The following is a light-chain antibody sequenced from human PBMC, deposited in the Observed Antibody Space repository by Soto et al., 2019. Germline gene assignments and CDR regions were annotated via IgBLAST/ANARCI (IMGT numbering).Light chain of an antibody. V-gene: IGLV2-14*01. CDR2: DVN. CDR1: SSDVGGYNY. J-gene: IGLJ1*01. CDR3: SSYSTTSFFV. Sequence: QSVLTQPASVSGSPGQSITISCTGTSSDVGGYNYVSWYQQYPGKAPQLMIFDVNDRPSGVSYRFSGSKSGNTASLTISGLQAEDEAHYYCSSYSTTSFFVFGTGTKLTVL.